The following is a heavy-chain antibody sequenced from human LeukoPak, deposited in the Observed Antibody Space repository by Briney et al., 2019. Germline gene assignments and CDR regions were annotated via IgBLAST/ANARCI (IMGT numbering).Heavy chain of an antibody. CDR3: ARERTGLRHLDWMH. Sequence: SVKVSCKTTGGTFSNYGVSWLRQAPGQGLEWVGGFIPLLGTTDYGQTFHNRLIITTDDSTGTAYMELSGLRPEDTAVYYCARERTGLRHLDWMHWGQGTLVTVSS. J-gene: IGHJ4*02. CDR1: GGTFSNYG. D-gene: IGHD3-9*01. CDR2: FIPLLGTT. V-gene: IGHV1-69*05.